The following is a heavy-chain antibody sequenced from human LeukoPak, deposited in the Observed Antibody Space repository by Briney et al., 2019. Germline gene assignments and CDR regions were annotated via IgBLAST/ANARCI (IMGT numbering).Heavy chain of an antibody. V-gene: IGHV4-61*02. CDR1: GGSISSGSYY. D-gene: IGHD4-11*01. CDR2: IYTSGST. J-gene: IGHJ6*02. CDR3: AGMTTVPYYYYGMDV. Sequence: PSETLSLTCTVSGGSISSGSYYWSWIRQPAGKGLEWIGRIYTSGSTNYNPSLKSRVTISVDTSKNQFSLKLSSVTAADTAVYYCAGMTTVPYYYYGMDVWGQGTTVTVSS.